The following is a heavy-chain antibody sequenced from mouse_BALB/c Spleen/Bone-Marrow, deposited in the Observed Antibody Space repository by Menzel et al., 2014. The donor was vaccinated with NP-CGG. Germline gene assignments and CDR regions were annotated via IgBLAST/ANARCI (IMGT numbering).Heavy chain of an antibody. CDR1: GYTFTDYN. J-gene: IGHJ2*01. Sequence: EVQLQQSGPELVKPGASVKISCKASGYTFTDYNMHWVKQSHGKSLEWIGYIYPYNGGTGYNQKFKSKATLTVDNSSSTAYMELRSLTSEDSAVYYCARESSAGCYFDYWGQGTTLTVSS. CDR2: IYPYNGGT. V-gene: IGHV1S29*02. CDR3: ARESSAGCYFDY. D-gene: IGHD3-2*02.